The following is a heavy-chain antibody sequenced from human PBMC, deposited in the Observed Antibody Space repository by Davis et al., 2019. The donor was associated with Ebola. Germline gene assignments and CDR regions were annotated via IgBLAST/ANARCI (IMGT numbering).Heavy chain of an antibody. CDR1: GGTFSSYA. J-gene: IGHJ4*02. CDR2: IIPIFGTA. V-gene: IGHV1-69*13. Sequence: AASVKVSCKASGGTFSSYAISWVRQAPGQGLEWMGGIIPIFGTANYAQKFQGRVTITADESTSTAYMELSSLRSEDTAVYYCARDPYGDYPDYWGQGTLVTVSS. CDR3: ARDPYGDYPDY. D-gene: IGHD4-17*01.